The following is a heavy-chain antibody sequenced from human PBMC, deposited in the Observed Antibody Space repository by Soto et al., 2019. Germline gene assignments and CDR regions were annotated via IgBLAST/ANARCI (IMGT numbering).Heavy chain of an antibody. CDR1: GGTFSSYA. D-gene: IGHD2-2*01. J-gene: IGHJ3*02. CDR3: ARASPCSSTSCPYAFDI. CDR2: IIPIFGTA. Sequence: GASVKVSCKASGGTFSSYAISWVRQAPGQGLEWMGGIIPIFGTANYAQKFQGRVTITADESTSTAYMELSSLRSEDTAVYYCARASPCSSTSCPYAFDIWGQGTMVTVSS. V-gene: IGHV1-69*13.